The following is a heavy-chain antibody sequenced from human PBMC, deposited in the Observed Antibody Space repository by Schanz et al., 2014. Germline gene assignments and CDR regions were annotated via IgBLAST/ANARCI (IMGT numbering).Heavy chain of an antibody. V-gene: IGHV3-11*05. Sequence: QVYLVESGGGLVKPGGSLRLSCAASGFTFSDYYMTWMRQAPGKGLEWISYISNSGTYTKYADSVKGRFVISRDNARSSLYLQMSSLRDGDTAVYYCASVIMVAGNHRDGRDVWGQGTTVIVSS. CDR2: ISNSGTYT. D-gene: IGHD6-19*01. J-gene: IGHJ6*02. CDR1: GFTFSDYY. CDR3: ASVIMVAGNHRDGRDV.